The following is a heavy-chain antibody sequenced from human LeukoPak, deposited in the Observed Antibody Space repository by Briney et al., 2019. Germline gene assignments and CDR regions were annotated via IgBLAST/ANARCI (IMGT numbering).Heavy chain of an antibody. D-gene: IGHD2/OR15-2a*01. CDR3: ARSSETYFTTSDS. J-gene: IGHJ5*02. V-gene: IGHV5-51*01. CDR2: IFPGDSDT. Sequence: GESLKISCQGSGYSFNNHWIGWVRQTPGKGLEWMAIIFPGDSDTRYSPSFQGQVTISADRSITTAYLQWSRLKASDTAIYYCARSSETYFTTSDSWGQGTLVNVSS. CDR1: GYSFNNHW.